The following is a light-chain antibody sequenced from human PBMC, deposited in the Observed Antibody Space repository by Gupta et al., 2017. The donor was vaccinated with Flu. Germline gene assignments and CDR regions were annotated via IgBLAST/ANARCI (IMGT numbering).Light chain of an antibody. J-gene: IGLJ1*01. CDR1: SPNSANDF. V-gene: IGLV1-51*01. CDR2: DNN. CDR3: GTWDSSLDSYV. Sequence: QSVLTQPPSVSAAPGQKVTISCSGRSPNSANDFVSWYQQFPETAPKLLIYDNNKRPSGIPDRFSGSKSGTSATLGITGLQTGDEADYYCGTWDSSLDSYVFGTGTKVTVL.